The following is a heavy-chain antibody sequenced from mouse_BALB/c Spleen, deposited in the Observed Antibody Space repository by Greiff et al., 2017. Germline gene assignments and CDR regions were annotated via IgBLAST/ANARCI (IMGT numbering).Heavy chain of an antibody. V-gene: IGHV2-9*02. Sequence: VKLQESGPGLVAPSQSLSITCTVSGFSLTSYGVHWVRQPPGKGLEWLGVIWAGGSTNYNSALMSRLSISKDNSKSQVFLKMNSLQTDDTAMYYCARDEGGDYDRAWFAYWGQGTLVTVSA. D-gene: IGHD2-4*01. J-gene: IGHJ3*01. CDR1: GFSLTSYG. CDR3: ARDEGGDYDRAWFAY. CDR2: IWAGGST.